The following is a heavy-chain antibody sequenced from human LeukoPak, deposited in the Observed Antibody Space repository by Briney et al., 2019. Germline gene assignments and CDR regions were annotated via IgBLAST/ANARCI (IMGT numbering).Heavy chain of an antibody. CDR1: GYTFTSYY. D-gene: IGHD5-18*01. CDR2: INPSGGST. J-gene: IGHJ4*02. Sequence: PGASVKVSCKASGYTFTSYYMHWVRQAPGQGLEWMGIINPSGGSTSYAQKFQGRVTMTRDTSTSTVYMGLSSLRSEDTAVYYCARDPSGYSYGMAFDYWGQGTLVTVSS. CDR3: ARDPSGYSYGMAFDY. V-gene: IGHV1-46*01.